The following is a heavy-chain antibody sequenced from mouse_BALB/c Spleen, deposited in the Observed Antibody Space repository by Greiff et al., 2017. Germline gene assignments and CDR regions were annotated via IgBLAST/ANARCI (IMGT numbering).Heavy chain of an antibody. CDR3: VRQRLLYYFDY. J-gene: IGHJ2*01. D-gene: IGHD1-1*02. V-gene: IGHV10-1*02. CDR1: GFTFNTYA. CDR2: IRSKSNNYAT. Sequence: EVQLVESGGGLVQPKGSLKLSCAASGFTFNTYAMNWVRQAPGKGLEWVARIRSKSNNYATYYADSVKDRFTISRDDSQSMLYLQMNNLKTEDTAMYYCVRQRLLYYFDYWGQGTTLTVSS.